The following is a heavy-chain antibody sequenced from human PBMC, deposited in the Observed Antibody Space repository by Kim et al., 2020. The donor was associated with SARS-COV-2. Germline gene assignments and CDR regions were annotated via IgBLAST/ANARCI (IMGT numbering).Heavy chain of an antibody. D-gene: IGHD3-16*01. CDR2: IYSGGKT. CDR3: ARALGQYGAISGDY. V-gene: IGHV3-53*01. CDR1: GFTISSNY. Sequence: GGSLRLSCAASGFTISSNYMSWVRQAPGKGLEWVSVIYSGGKTYYADSVKGRFTISRDNLKNTLYLQMNSLRAEDTAVYYCARALGQYGAISGDYWGQGTLVTVSS. J-gene: IGHJ4*02.